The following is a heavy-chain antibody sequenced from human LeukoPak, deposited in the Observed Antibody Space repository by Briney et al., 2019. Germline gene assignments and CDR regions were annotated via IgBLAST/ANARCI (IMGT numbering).Heavy chain of an antibody. V-gene: IGHV1-2*02. CDR1: GYTFTGYY. J-gene: IGHJ4*02. CDR2: INPNSGGT. Sequence: ASVKVSCKASGYTFTGYYMHWVRQAPGQGLEWMGWINPNSGGTNYAQKFQGRVTMTRDTSISTAYMELSRLRSDDTAVYYCARSDSSSFWSYGYWGQGTLVTVSS. D-gene: IGHD6-13*01. CDR3: ARSDSSSFWSYGY.